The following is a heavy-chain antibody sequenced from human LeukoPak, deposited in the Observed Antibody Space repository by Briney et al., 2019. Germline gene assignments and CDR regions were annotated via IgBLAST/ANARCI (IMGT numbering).Heavy chain of an antibody. CDR2: IYYSGSN. J-gene: IGHJ6*02. CDR3: ARWGGSGSYFSYYYYGMDV. Sequence: SETLSLTCTVSGGSISSYYWSWIRQPPGKGLEGSGYIYYSGSNNYNPSLKSRVTISVDTSKNQFSLKLSSVTAADTAVYYCARWGGSGSYFSYYYYGMDVWGQGTTVTVSS. V-gene: IGHV4-59*01. CDR1: GGSISSYY. D-gene: IGHD3-10*01.